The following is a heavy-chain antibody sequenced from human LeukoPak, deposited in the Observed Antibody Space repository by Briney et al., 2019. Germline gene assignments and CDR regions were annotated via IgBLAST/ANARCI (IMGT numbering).Heavy chain of an antibody. CDR3: AXKQWLVSDFDY. CDR2: ICSGGNFI. Sequence: CAASXFTVSSNYMSWVRQAPGRGLEWVSSICSGGNFIYYADSVKGRFTISRDNAKNSLYLQMNRLRAEDTAVYYCAXKQWLVSDFDYWGQGTLVTVSS. D-gene: IGHD6-19*01. J-gene: IGHJ4*02. CDR1: XFTVSSNY. V-gene: IGHV3-21*01.